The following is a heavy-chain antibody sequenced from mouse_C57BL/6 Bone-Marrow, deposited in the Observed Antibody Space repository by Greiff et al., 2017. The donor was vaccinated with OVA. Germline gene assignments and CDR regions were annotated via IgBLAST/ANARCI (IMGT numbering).Heavy chain of an antibody. CDR3: AREDYDPLCYAMDY. D-gene: IGHD2-4*01. J-gene: IGHJ4*01. V-gene: IGHV1-55*01. Sequence: QVQLQQPGAELVKPGASVKMSCKASGYTFTSYWITWVKQRPGQGLEWIGDIYPGSGSTNYNEKFKSKATLTVDTSSSTAYMQLSSLTSEDSAVYDYAREDYDPLCYAMDYWGQGNAVTVSA. CDR1: GYTFTSYW. CDR2: IYPGSGST.